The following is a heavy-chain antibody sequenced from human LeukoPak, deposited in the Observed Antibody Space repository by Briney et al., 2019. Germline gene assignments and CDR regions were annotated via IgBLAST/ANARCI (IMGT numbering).Heavy chain of an antibody. D-gene: IGHD1-26*01. CDR2: INHSGST. Sequence: SETLSLTCAVYGGSFSGYYWSWIRQPPGKGLEWIGEINHSGSTNYNPSLKSRVTISVDTSKNQFSLKLSSVTAADTAVYYCARRRGSYTRYFDYWGQGTLVTVSS. J-gene: IGHJ4*02. V-gene: IGHV4-34*01. CDR1: GGSFSGYY. CDR3: ARRRGSYTRYFDY.